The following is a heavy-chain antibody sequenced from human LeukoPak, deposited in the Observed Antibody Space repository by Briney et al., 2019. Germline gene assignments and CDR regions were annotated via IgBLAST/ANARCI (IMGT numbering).Heavy chain of an antibody. Sequence: GESLKISCNGSGYRFISYWIAWVGQVPGKGLEYMGIIYPGDSETRYSPSFQGQVTISADKSSSSAYLQWSSLKASDTAMYYCTRLRWFGDHYYYMDVWGKGTTVTVSS. CDR1: GYRFISYW. J-gene: IGHJ6*03. CDR3: TRLRWFGDHYYYMDV. CDR2: IYPGDSET. D-gene: IGHD3-10*01. V-gene: IGHV5-51*01.